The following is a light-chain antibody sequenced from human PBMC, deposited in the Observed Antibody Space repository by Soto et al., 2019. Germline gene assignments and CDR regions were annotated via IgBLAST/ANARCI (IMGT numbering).Light chain of an antibody. CDR1: QSVNSNY. Sequence: EIVLTQSPGTLSLSPGERATLSCRAGQSVNSNYLAWYQQRPGQAPRLLIYAASNRVTGIPDRFSGSGSGTDFTLTISSLEPKDFAVYYCQQYGSSVRTFGKGTKVELK. CDR2: AAS. J-gene: IGKJ1*01. V-gene: IGKV3-20*01. CDR3: QQYGSSVRT.